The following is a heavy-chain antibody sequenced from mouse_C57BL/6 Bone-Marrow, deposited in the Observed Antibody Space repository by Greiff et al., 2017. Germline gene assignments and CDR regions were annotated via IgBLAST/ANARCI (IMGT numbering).Heavy chain of an antibody. CDR3: ARYYIYYGSSHRYFDD. CDR2: INPSTGGT. Sequence: VQLQQPGAELVKPGASVKLSCKASGYSFTGYYMNWVKQSPEKSLEWIGEINPSTGGTTYNQKFKAKATLTVDTSSSTAYMQLNSLTSDDSAVDYCARYYIYYGSSHRYFDDWGTGTTVTVSS. J-gene: IGHJ1*03. CDR1: GYSFTGYY. V-gene: IGHV1-42*01. D-gene: IGHD1-1*01.